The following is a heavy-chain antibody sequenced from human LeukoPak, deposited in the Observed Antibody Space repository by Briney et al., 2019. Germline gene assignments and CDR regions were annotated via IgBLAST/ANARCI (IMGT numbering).Heavy chain of an antibody. CDR3: AKDQNEDDAFDI. D-gene: IGHD1-1*01. CDR1: GFTFSSYA. V-gene: IGHV3-30-3*01. Sequence: QPGRSLRLSCAASGFTFSSYAMHWVRQAPGKGLEWVAIISYDGGNKYYADSVKGRFTISRDNSKNTLYLQMNSLRAEDTAVYYCAKDQNEDDAFDIWGQGTMVTVSS. J-gene: IGHJ3*02. CDR2: ISYDGGNK.